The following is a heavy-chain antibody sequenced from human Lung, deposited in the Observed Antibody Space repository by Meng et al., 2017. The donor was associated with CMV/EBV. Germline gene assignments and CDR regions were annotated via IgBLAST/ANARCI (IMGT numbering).Heavy chain of an antibody. J-gene: IGHJ6*02. Sequence: YTVTSYGISWVREAPGQGLEWMGWISAYNGNTTYAQKLQGRVTMTTDTSTSTAYMELRSLRSDDTAVYYCARDKYGDYAYYYYGMDVWGQGTTVTVSS. CDR3: ARDKYGDYAYYYYGMDV. D-gene: IGHD4-17*01. CDR2: ISAYNGNT. CDR1: YTVTSYG. V-gene: IGHV1-18*01.